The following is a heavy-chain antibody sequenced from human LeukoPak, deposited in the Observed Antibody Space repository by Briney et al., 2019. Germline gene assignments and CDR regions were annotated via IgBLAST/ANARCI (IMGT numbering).Heavy chain of an antibody. CDR3: ARDRWAADGHGDYYYYGMDV. CDR2: IKQDGSEK. V-gene: IGHV3-7*04. CDR1: GFTFSGSW. J-gene: IGHJ6*02. D-gene: IGHD6-13*01. Sequence: GGSLRLSCAASGFTFSGSWMTWVRQAPGKGLEWVANIKQDGSEKYYVDSVKGRFTISKDNAKNSLYLQMNSPRADDTAVYYCARDRWAADGHGDYYYYGMDVWGQGTTVTVSS.